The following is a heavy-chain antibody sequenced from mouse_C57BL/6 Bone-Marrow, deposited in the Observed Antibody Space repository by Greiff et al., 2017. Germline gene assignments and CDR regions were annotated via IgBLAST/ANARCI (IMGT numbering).Heavy chain of an antibody. J-gene: IGHJ3*01. V-gene: IGHV5-6*01. CDR2: ISSGGSYT. CDR1: GFTFSSYG. CDR3: ARHGRLRRRFAY. D-gene: IGHD2-2*01. Sequence: EVQLVESGGDLVKPGGSLKLSCAASGFTFSSYGMSLVRQTPDKRLEWVATISSGGSYTYYPASVKGRFTISRDNAKNTLYLQMSSLKSEDTAMYYCARHGRLRRRFAYWGQGTLVTVSA.